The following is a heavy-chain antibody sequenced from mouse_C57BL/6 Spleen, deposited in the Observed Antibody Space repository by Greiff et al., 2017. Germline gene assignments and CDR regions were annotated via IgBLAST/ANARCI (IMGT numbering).Heavy chain of an antibody. CDR2: INPNNGGT. Sequence: EVQLQQSGPELVKPGASVKISCKASGYTFTDYYMNWVKQSHGKSLEWIGDINPNNGGTSYNQKFKGKATLTVDKSSSTAYMELRSLTSEDSAVYYCASEEIDAVVGGYWGQGTTLTVSS. CDR3: ASEEIDAVVGGY. V-gene: IGHV1-26*01. CDR1: GYTFTDYY. D-gene: IGHD1-1*01. J-gene: IGHJ2*01.